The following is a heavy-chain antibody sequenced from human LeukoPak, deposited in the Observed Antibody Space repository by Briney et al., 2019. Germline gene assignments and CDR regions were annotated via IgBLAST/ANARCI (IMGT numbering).Heavy chain of an antibody. CDR3: AEDSWGRLHRRGSDY. CDR1: GFTFSSYW. J-gene: IGHJ4*02. CDR2: IKQDGSEK. V-gene: IGHV3-7*01. D-gene: IGHD4-11*01. Sequence: GGSLRLSCAASGFTFSSYWMSWVRQAPGKGLEWVANIKQDGSEKYYVDSVKGRFTISRDNAKNSLYLQMNSLRAEDTAVYYCAEDSWGRLHRRGSDYWGQGTLVTVSS.